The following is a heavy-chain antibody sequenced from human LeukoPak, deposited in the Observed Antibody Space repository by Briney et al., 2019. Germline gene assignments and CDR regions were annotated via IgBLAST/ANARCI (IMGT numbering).Heavy chain of an antibody. CDR1: GGSISSSSYY. CDR2: IYYSGST. D-gene: IGHD5-18*01. CDR3: ARQLYSYGLYFDY. Sequence: SSGTLSLTCTVSGGSISSSSYYWGWIRQPPGKGLEWIGSIYYSGSTYYNPSLKSRVTISVDTSKNQFSLKLSSVTAADTAVYWCARQLYSYGLYFDYWGQGTLVTVSS. V-gene: IGHV4-39*01. J-gene: IGHJ4*02.